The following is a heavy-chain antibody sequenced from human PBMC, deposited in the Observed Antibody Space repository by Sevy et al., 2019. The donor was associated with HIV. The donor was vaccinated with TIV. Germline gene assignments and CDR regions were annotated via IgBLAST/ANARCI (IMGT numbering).Heavy chain of an antibody. Sequence: GGSLRLSCAASGFTFSSYRMTWVRQAPGKGLEWVSCISSTRAYINYADSVKGRFTISRDNAKNLLYLQMDSLRAEDTAVYYCARAALEISTWRSDYWGQGTLVTVSS. CDR3: ARAALEISTWRSDY. CDR1: GFTFSSYR. CDR2: ISSTRAYI. D-gene: IGHD1-1*01. J-gene: IGHJ4*02. V-gene: IGHV3-21*01.